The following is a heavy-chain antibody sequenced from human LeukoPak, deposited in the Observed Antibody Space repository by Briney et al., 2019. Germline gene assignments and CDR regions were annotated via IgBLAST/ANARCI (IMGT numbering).Heavy chain of an antibody. CDR1: GFTFSSYE. CDR2: ISSSSSTI. CDR3: ARDITMVRGIIGYYYGMDV. V-gene: IGHV3-48*02. J-gene: IGHJ6*02. Sequence: PGGSLRLSCAASGFTFSSYEMNWVRQAPGKGLEWVSYISSSSSTIYYADSVKGRFTISRDNAKNSLYLQMNSLRDEDTAVYYCARDITMVRGIIGYYYGMDVWGQGTTVTVSS. D-gene: IGHD3-10*01.